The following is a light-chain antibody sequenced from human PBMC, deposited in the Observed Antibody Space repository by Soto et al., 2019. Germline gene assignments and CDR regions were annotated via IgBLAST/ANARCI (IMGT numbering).Light chain of an antibody. CDR1: QGISND. J-gene: IGKJ5*01. V-gene: IGKV1-17*01. CDR2: GAS. CDR3: LQRDSYPIT. Sequence: DIQMTHSPSSLSASVGDRVTITCRASQGISNDLGWYQQKAGKAPKRLIYGASSLQSEVPSRFNGSGSGTEFTLPSSSRQPEDYTNDDCLQRDSYPITFGEGTRLEIK.